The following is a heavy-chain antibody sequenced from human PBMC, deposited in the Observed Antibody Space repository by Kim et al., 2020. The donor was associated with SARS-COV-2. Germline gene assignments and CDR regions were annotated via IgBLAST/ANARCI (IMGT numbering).Heavy chain of an antibody. CDR3: VTGSSLDY. D-gene: IGHD3-10*01. CDR1: GFSFGTFD. CDR2: IKGRDDST. J-gene: IGHJ4*02. V-gene: IGHV3-23*01. Sequence: GGSLRLSCVASGFSFGTFDMSWVRQAPGKGLKWVSVIKGRDDSTYYAESVKGRFTVSRDSARNTLYLQMNSLRSDDTAIYYCVTGSSLDYWGPGTLVTVS.